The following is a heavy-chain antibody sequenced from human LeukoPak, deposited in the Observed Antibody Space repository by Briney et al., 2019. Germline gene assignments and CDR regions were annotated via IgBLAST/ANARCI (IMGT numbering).Heavy chain of an antibody. CDR3: ARASPDLSLFDP. J-gene: IGHJ5*02. V-gene: IGHV3-30-3*01. D-gene: IGHD3-16*02. CDR2: ISYDGSNK. CDR1: GFIFSSYA. Sequence: PGGSLRLSCAASGFIFSSYAVHWVRQAPGKGLEWVAVISYDGSNKYYADSVKGRFTISRDNSKNTLYLQMNSLRAEDTAVYYCARASPDLSLFDPWGQGTLVTVSS.